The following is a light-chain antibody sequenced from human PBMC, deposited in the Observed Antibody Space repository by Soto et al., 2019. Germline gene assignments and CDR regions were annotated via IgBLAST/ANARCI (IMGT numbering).Light chain of an antibody. CDR1: SSDVGSHNL. V-gene: IGLV2-23*01. J-gene: IGLJ3*02. CDR3: CSHVNDFTHWI. Sequence: QSALTQPASVSGSPGQSITISCTGGSSDVGSHNLVSWYQQYSGKAPRVIIYAATKRPSGVSHRFSGSQSGNMASLTISGLQADDEADYYCCSHVNDFTHWIFGGGTQVTVL. CDR2: AAT.